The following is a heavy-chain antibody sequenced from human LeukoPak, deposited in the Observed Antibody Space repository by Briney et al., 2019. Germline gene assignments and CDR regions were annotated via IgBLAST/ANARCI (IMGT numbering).Heavy chain of an antibody. D-gene: IGHD3-9*01. J-gene: IGHJ5*02. V-gene: IGHV4-39*01. Sequence: SETLSLTCTVSGGSISSSSYYWGWIRQPPGLGLEWIGSIYYSGSTYYNPSLKSRVTISVDTSKNQFSLKLSSVTAADTAVYYCARNSSPGYFDWFSTTPNWSDPWGQGTLVTVSS. CDR3: ARNSSPGYFDWFSTTPNWSDP. CDR2: IYYSGST. CDR1: GGSISSSSYY.